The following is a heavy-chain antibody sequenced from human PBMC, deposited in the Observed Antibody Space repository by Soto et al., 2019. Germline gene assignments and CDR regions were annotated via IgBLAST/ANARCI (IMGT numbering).Heavy chain of an antibody. V-gene: IGHV3-30*18. CDR3: AKDVGSGWLYYYYGMDV. CDR2: ISYDGSNK. J-gene: IGHJ6*02. D-gene: IGHD3-22*01. Sequence: QVQLVESGGGMVQPGRSLRLSCAASGFTFSSYGMHWVRQAPGKGLEWVAVISYDGSNKYYADSVKGRFTISRDNSKNTLYLQMNSLRAEDTAVYYCAKDVGSGWLYYYYGMDVWGQGTTVTVSS. CDR1: GFTFSSYG.